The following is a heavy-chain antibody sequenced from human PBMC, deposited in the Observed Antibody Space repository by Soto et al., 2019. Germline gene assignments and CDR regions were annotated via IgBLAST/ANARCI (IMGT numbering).Heavy chain of an antibody. V-gene: IGHV1-69*13. Sequence: SVKVSCKASGGTFSSYAISWVRQAPGQGLEWMGGIIPIFGTANYAQKFQGRVTITADESTSTAYMELSSLRSEDTAVYYCARDWRYSGYDQRFHYCGQGAMVTVYS. J-gene: IGHJ4*02. D-gene: IGHD5-12*01. CDR3: ARDWRYSGYDQRFHY. CDR1: GGTFSSYA. CDR2: IIPIFGTA.